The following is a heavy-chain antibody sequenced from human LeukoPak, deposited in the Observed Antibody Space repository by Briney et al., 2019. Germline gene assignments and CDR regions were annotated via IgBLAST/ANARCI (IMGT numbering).Heavy chain of an antibody. CDR2: INHSRIT. CDR3: ATTSGH. Sequence: SDTLSLTCAVYGAPFSGYWWYWIRQPPGKGLEWIGEINHSRITNYNPSLKSRVSISVDTSKNQFSLKLSSVTAADTAVYYCATTSGHWGQGTLVTVSS. V-gene: IGHV4-34*01. CDR1: GAPFSGYW. J-gene: IGHJ4*02.